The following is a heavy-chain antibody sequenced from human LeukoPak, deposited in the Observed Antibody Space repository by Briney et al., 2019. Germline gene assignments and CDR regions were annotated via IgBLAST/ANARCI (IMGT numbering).Heavy chain of an antibody. CDR3: ARGRRYYYGSGSYYNFYGMDV. CDR2: INHSGST. D-gene: IGHD3-10*01. J-gene: IGHJ6*02. Sequence: PSETLSLTCAVYGGSFSGYYWSWIRQPPGKGLEWIGEINHSGSTNYNPSLKSRVTISVDTSKNQFSLKLSSVTAADTAVYYCARGRRYYYGSGSYYNFYGMDVWGQGTTVTVSS. CDR1: GGSFSGYY. V-gene: IGHV4-34*01.